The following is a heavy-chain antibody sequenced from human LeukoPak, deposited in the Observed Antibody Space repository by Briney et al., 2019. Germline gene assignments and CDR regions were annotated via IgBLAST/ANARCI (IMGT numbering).Heavy chain of an antibody. Sequence: GGSLRLSCAASGFTFSSYEMNWVRPAPGKGLEWVSYISSSGSTIYYADSVKGRFTISRDNAKNSLYLQMNSLRAEDTAVYYYAREANLGWFDPWGQGTLVTVSS. CDR3: AREANLGWFDP. CDR1: GFTFSSYE. D-gene: IGHD7-27*01. V-gene: IGHV3-48*03. J-gene: IGHJ5*02. CDR2: ISSSGSTI.